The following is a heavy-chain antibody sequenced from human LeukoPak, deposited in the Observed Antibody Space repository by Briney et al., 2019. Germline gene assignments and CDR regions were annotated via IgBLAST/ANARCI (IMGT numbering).Heavy chain of an antibody. CDR1: GGSISSSSYY. V-gene: IGHV4-39*01. D-gene: IGHD6-19*01. Sequence: SETLSLTCTVSGGSISSSSYYWGWIRQPPGKGLEWIGSIYYSGSTYYNPSLKSRVTISVDTSKNQFSLKLSSVTAADTAVYYCARLIAQWLVRPNWFDPWGQGTLVTASS. J-gene: IGHJ5*02. CDR2: IYYSGST. CDR3: ARLIAQWLVRPNWFDP.